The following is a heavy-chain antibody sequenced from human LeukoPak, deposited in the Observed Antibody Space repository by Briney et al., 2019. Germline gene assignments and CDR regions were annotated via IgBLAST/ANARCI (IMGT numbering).Heavy chain of an antibody. D-gene: IGHD3-10*01. CDR3: ASSRMVRGVIGN. CDR2: IYKVGST. J-gene: IGHJ4*02. Sequence: SETLSLTCTVSGGSIRSYYSSWIRQPPGKGLEWIGYIYKVGSTNNNPSLTSGVAISVDTSSNQFSLKLNSVTAADTAVYYCASSRMVRGVIGNWGQGTLVTVSS. CDR1: GGSIRSYY. V-gene: IGHV4-59*01.